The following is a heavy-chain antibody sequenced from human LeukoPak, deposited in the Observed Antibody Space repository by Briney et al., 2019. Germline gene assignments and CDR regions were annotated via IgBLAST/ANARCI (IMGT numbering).Heavy chain of an antibody. CDR2: IYFSGST. CDR3: ARLVDYYDSRGYFDS. CDR1: GGSISSSGYY. Sequence: SETLPLTCAVSGGSISSSGYYWGWVRQSPGKGLEWIGIIYFSGSTYYNPSLKSRVTISVDTSKNQFSLKLSSVTAADTAVYYCARLVDYYDSRGYFDSWGQGTLVTVSS. J-gene: IGHJ4*02. D-gene: IGHD3-22*01. V-gene: IGHV4-39*01.